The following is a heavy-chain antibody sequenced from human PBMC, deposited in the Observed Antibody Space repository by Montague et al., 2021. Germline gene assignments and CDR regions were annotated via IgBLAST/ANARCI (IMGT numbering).Heavy chain of an antibody. CDR2: INPHGSGR. Sequence: SLRLSCAASGFIFNKSYMSWLRQAPGKGLEWVANINPHGSGRYYVDSVRGRFTISRDNAKNSLFLQMSSLRVEDTAVYYCARDPFFGAVDYWGQGTLVTVSS. CDR1: GFIFNKSY. D-gene: IGHD2/OR15-2a*01. V-gene: IGHV3-7*01. J-gene: IGHJ4*02. CDR3: ARDPFFGAVDY.